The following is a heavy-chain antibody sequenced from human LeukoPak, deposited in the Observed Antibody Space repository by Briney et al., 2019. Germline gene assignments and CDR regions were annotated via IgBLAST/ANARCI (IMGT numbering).Heavy chain of an antibody. CDR2: INPSGGST. D-gene: IGHD3-22*01. CDR1: GYTFTTYY. Sequence: ASVTVSCKASGYTFTTYYMHWVRQAPGQGLEWMGIINPSGGSTSYAQKFQGRVTMTRDMSTSTVYMELSSLRSEDTAVYYCARDLGGVAGPSSGYNWFDPWGQGTLVTVSS. J-gene: IGHJ5*02. CDR3: ARDLGGVAGPSSGYNWFDP. V-gene: IGHV1-46*01.